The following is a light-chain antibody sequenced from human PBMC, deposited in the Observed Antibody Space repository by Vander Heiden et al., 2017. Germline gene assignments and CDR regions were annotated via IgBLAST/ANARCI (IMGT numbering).Light chain of an antibody. CDR1: QSVSSNY. CDR2: GAT. J-gene: IGKJ1*01. V-gene: IGKV3-20*01. CDR3: QQYGSSPCT. Sequence: EIALTQSPGTLSLSPGERATLPCRASQSVSSNYIAWYQQKPGQATRLLIAGATSRATGIPDRFSGSWSRTDFTLTISRLEPEDFAVYYCQQYGSSPCTFGQGTKVEIK.